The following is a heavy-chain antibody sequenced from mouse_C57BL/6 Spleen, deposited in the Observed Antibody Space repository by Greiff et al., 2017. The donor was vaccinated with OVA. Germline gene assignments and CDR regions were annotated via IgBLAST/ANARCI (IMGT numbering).Heavy chain of an antibody. CDR1: GFSLTSYA. Sequence: VQLQQSGPGLVAPSQSLSITCTVSGFSLTSYAISWVRQPPGKGLEWLGVIWTGGGTNYNSALKSRLSISKDNSKSQVFLKMNSLQTDDTARYYCARNRYDYDDYAMDYWGQGTSVTVSS. J-gene: IGHJ4*01. CDR3: ARNRYDYDDYAMDY. CDR2: IWTGGGT. V-gene: IGHV2-9-1*01. D-gene: IGHD2-4*01.